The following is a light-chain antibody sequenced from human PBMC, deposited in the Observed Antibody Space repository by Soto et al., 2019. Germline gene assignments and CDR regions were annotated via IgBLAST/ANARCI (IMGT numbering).Light chain of an antibody. CDR1: QNIHTN. CDR2: GAS. Sequence: EIVVTNSAATLSVSPGERATLSCRAGQNIHTNLAWYQQKPGQAPRLLFYGASTGATGLPARFTGSESGTEFTLTISSLQSEDFAVYYCQQYRNSPVTFGGGTKVDIK. J-gene: IGKJ4*01. V-gene: IGKV3-15*01. CDR3: QQYRNSPVT.